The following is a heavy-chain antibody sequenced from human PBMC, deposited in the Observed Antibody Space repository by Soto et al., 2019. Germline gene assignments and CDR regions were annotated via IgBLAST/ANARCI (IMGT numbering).Heavy chain of an antibody. Sequence: ASVKVSCKASGYTFTGYYMHWVRQAPGQGLEWMGWINPNSGGTNYAQKFQGWVTMTRDTSISTAYMELSRLRSDDTAVYYCARGLLAAYDSSGYYLPNFDYWGQGTLVTVSS. J-gene: IGHJ4*02. D-gene: IGHD3-22*01. CDR3: ARGLLAAYDSSGYYLPNFDY. CDR1: GYTFTGYY. V-gene: IGHV1-2*04. CDR2: INPNSGGT.